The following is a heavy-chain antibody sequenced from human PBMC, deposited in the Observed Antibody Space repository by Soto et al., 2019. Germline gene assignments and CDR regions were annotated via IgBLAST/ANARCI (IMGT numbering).Heavy chain of an antibody. CDR3: ASSLSPTDLHYSDSRDYYHWFDP. J-gene: IGHJ5*02. V-gene: IGHV1-2*02. Sequence: ASVKVSCKASGYTFTGYYLHWVRQAPGQGLEWMGWINPKSGGTKYAQNFQGRVTMTRDTSISTAYMDLSRLRSDDTAVYYCASSLSPTDLHYSDSRDYYHWFDPWGQGTLVTVSS. CDR1: GYTFTGYY. CDR2: INPKSGGT. D-gene: IGHD3-22*01.